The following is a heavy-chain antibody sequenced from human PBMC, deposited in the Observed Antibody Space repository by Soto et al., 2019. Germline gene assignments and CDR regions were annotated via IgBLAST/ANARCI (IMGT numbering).Heavy chain of an antibody. D-gene: IGHD2-15*01. CDR3: AADPPRYCSGGSCYSPYYYYYYGMDV. J-gene: IGHJ6*02. CDR1: GFTFTSSA. V-gene: IGHV1-58*01. Sequence: QMPLVQSGPEVKKPGTSVKVSCKASGFTFTSSAVQWVRQTRGQRLEWIGWIVVGSGNTNYAQKFQERVTITRDMSTSTAYMELSSLRSEDTAVYYCAADPPRYCSGGSCYSPYYYYYYGMDVWGQGTTVTVSS. CDR2: IVVGSGNT.